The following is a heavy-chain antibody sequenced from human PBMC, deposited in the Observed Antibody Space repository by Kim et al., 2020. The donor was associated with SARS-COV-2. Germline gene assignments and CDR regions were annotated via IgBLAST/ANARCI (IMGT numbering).Heavy chain of an antibody. Sequence: SETLSLTCAVSGGSVSSGSHYWSWIRQPPGKGLEWIGHIYFTGGTDYNPSLKSRVTISLDTSKNQFSLNLISVIAADTAVYYCARDVGRLGWFDPWGQGTLVSVSS. D-gene: IGHD3-16*01. CDR1: GGSVSSGSHY. V-gene: IGHV4-61*01. CDR3: ARDVGRLGWFDP. J-gene: IGHJ5*02. CDR2: IYFTGGT.